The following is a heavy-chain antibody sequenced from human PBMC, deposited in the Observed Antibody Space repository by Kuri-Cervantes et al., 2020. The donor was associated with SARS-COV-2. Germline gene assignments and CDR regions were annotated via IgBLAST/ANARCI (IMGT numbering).Heavy chain of an antibody. CDR3: ARGRSRAYYYDSSGFGA. D-gene: IGHD3-22*01. V-gene: IGHV4-34*01. J-gene: IGHJ5*02. Sequence: SETLSLTCAVSGGSISSGGYSWSWIRQPPGKGLEWIGEINHSGSTNYNPSLKSRVTISVDTSKNQFSLKLSSVTVADTAVYYCARGRSRAYYYDSSGFGAWGQGTLVTVSS. CDR1: GGSISSGGYS. CDR2: INHSGST.